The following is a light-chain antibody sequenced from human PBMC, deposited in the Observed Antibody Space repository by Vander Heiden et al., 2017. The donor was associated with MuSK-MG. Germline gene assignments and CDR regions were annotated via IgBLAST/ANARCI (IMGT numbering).Light chain of an antibody. J-gene: IGKJ2*01. Sequence: EIVMPQSQATLSLSPGERATLSCMASQSVSSNGAWCKQKPGKAPRLLRYGASTRATGIPARFRGSGSGTEFTLTISSLQSADFAVSSGQQYKNGPYTFGQGTRLEIK. CDR1: QSVSSN. CDR2: GAS. CDR3: QQYKNGPYT. V-gene: IGKV3-15*01.